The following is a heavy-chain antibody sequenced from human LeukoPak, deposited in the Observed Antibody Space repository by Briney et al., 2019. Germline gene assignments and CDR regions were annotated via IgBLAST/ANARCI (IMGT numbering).Heavy chain of an antibody. CDR2: TISKANNYAA. J-gene: IGHJ6*02. CDR3: SRRDKDDYYYYGMDV. Sequence: GGSLRLSCAASGFTFSGSAVHWVRQASGKGLEWIGRTISKANNYAAAYAASVKVTFTIFRDASKITAYRQMNSLKTEDTAVYYCSRRDKDDYYYYGMDVWGQGTTVTVSS. CDR1: GFTFSGSA. V-gene: IGHV3-73*01.